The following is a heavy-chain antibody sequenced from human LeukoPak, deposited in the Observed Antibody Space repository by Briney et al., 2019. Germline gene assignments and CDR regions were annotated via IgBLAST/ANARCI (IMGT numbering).Heavy chain of an antibody. D-gene: IGHD3-9*01. CDR2: IKSKTDGGTT. CDR1: GFTFSNAW. J-gene: IGHJ4*02. CDR3: TTDFGYFDWLSLSY. Sequence: GGSLRLSGAASGFTFSNAWMSWVRQAPGKGLEWVGRIKSKTDGGTTDYAAPVKGRFTISRDDSKNTLYLQMNSLKTEDTAVYYCTTDFGYFDWLSLSYWGQGTLVTVSS. V-gene: IGHV3-15*01.